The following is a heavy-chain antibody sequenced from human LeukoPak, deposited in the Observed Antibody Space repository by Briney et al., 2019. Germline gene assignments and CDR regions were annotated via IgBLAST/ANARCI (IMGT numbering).Heavy chain of an antibody. CDR1: GFTFSTYW. CDR3: ARVYTGNRWHFDS. D-gene: IGHD2-2*02. Sequence: GVSLRLSCAASGFTFSTYWMSWVRQAPGKGLECVANIKRDGSEKYYVDSVKGRFTIFRDDAKSSLYLQMNSLRAEDTAVYFCARVYTGNRWHFDSWGQGTLVTVSS. J-gene: IGHJ4*02. CDR2: IKRDGSEK. V-gene: IGHV3-7*03.